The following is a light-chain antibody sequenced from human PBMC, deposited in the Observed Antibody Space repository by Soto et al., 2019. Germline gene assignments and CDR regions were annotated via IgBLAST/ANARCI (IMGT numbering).Light chain of an antibody. Sequence: EIVLTQSPATLSFSPGEIATLSCRASQSVSSYLAWYQQKPGQAPRLLIYDASNRATGIPARFSVSGSGTDFTHTISSLEPEDFAVYYCQQRSNWPWTFGQGPKVEIK. CDR2: DAS. V-gene: IGKV3-11*01. J-gene: IGKJ1*01. CDR3: QQRSNWPWT. CDR1: QSVSSY.